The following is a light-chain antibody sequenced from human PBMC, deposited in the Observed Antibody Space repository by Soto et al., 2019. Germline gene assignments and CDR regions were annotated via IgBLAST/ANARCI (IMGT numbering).Light chain of an antibody. CDR1: QSVSSY. V-gene: IGKV3-11*01. Sequence: EIVLTQSPATLSLSPGERATLSCRASQSVSSYLAWYQQKPGQAPRLLIYDASNRATGIPARFSGSGSGTDFTLTISSLESEDFAVYYCQQHSNWPPGWTFGQGTKLEIK. J-gene: IGKJ2*02. CDR2: DAS. CDR3: QQHSNWPPGWT.